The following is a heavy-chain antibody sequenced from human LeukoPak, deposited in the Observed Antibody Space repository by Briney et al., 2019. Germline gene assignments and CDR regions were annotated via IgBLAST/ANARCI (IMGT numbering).Heavy chain of an antibody. J-gene: IGHJ5*02. V-gene: IGHV5-51*01. CDR1: GYSFTSYW. CDR2: IYPGDSDT. D-gene: IGHD6-13*01. Sequence: GESLKISCKGSGYSFTSYWIGWVRQMPGKGLEWMGIIYPGDSDTRYSPSFQGQVTISADKSISTAYLQWSSLKASDTAMYYCARVLYSSSTTNWFDPWGQGTLVTVSS. CDR3: ARVLYSSSTTNWFDP.